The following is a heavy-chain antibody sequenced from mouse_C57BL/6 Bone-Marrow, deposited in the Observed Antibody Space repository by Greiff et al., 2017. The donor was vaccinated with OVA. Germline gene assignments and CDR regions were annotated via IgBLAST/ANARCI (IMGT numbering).Heavy chain of an antibody. CDR2: IYPGSGST. J-gene: IGHJ2*01. D-gene: IGHD3-2*02. Sequence: QVQLQQPGAELVKPGASVKMSCKASGYTFTSYWITWVKQRPGQGLEWIGDIYPGSGSTNYNEKFKSKATLTVDKSSSTAYMQLSSLTSEDSAVYYCAILGVTAQATDFDYWGQGTTLTVSS. V-gene: IGHV1-55*01. CDR3: AILGVTAQATDFDY. CDR1: GYTFTSYW.